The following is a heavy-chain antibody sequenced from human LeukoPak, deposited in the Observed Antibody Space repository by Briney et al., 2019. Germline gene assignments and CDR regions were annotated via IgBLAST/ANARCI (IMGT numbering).Heavy chain of an antibody. CDR3: ARGEYYDSSGYYPYYFDY. J-gene: IGHJ4*02. Sequence: GGSLRLSCAASGFTFSSYEMNWVRQAPGKGLEWVSYISSSGSTICYADSVKGRFTISRDNAKNSLYLQMNSLRAEDTAVYYCARGEYYDSSGYYPYYFDYWGQGTLVTVSS. V-gene: IGHV3-48*03. CDR2: ISSSGSTI. D-gene: IGHD3-22*01. CDR1: GFTFSSYE.